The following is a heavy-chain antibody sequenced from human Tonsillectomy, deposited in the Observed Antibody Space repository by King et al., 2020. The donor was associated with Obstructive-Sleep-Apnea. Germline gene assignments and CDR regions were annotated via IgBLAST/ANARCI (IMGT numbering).Heavy chain of an antibody. D-gene: IGHD4-17*01. CDR1: GFTFSYYG. CDR2: ISYDGNNE. V-gene: IGHV3-30*18. CDR3: AKDLSFGDYRGYFDY. Sequence: VQLVESGGGVVQPGGSLRLSCAASGFTFSYYGIHWVRQTPGKGLEWLAVISYDGNNEYYADSVKGRFTISRANSKNTLYLQMNSLRAEDSAVYYCAKDLSFGDYRGYFDYWGQGTLVTVSS. J-gene: IGHJ4*02.